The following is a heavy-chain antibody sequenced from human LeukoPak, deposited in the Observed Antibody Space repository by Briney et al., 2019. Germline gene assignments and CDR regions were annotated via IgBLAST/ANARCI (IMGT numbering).Heavy chain of an antibody. Sequence: GGSLRLSCAASGMTFSDHWMHWVRQVPGKGLVWVSLIKTDGRTTIYADSVKGRFTISRDNAKNTLYLQMNSLRDEDTAVYYCVRDLGPGDYWGQGTLVTVSA. J-gene: IGHJ4*02. CDR3: VRDLGPGDY. V-gene: IGHV3-74*01. CDR2: IKTDGRTT. CDR1: GMTFSDHW. D-gene: IGHD3-10*01.